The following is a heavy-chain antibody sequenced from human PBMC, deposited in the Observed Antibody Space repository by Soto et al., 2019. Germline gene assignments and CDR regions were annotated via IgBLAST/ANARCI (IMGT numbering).Heavy chain of an antibody. CDR1: GFTFSSYA. J-gene: IGHJ4*02. CDR3: AKDRAIVVVPAAIAY. CDR2: ISGSGGST. D-gene: IGHD2-2*01. V-gene: IGHV3-23*01. Sequence: EVQLLESGGGLVQPGGSLRLSCAASGFTFSSYAMSWVRQAPGKGLEWVSAISGSGGSTYYADSVKGRFTISSDNSKNTLYLQMNSLRAEDTAVYYCAKDRAIVVVPAAIAYWGQGTLVTVSS.